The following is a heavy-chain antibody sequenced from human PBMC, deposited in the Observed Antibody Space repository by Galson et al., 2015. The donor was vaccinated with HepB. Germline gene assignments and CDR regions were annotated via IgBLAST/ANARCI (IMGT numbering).Heavy chain of an antibody. CDR3: ARTSYYDILTGYAALSYYFDY. CDR1: GGSISSYY. Sequence: LSLTCTVSGGSISSYYWRWIRQPPGKGLEWIGYIYYSGSTNYNPSLKSRVTISVDTSKNQFSLKLSSVTAADTAVYYCARTSYYDILTGYAALSYYFDYWGQGTLVTVSS. CDR2: IYYSGST. D-gene: IGHD3-9*01. V-gene: IGHV4-59*01. J-gene: IGHJ4*02.